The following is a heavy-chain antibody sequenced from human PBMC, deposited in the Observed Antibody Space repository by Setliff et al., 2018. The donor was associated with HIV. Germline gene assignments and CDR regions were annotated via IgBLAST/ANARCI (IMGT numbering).Heavy chain of an antibody. Sequence: SETLSLTCTVSGGSIRTGAYYWGWIRQPPGKGLEWIGSIYYDGRTFYKPSLKSRLTISVDTSKNQFSLSLDSVTAADTAVYFCARGGAVSADFDSWGQGTLVTVSS. CDR1: GGSIRTGAYY. CDR2: IYYDGRT. V-gene: IGHV4-39*07. D-gene: IGHD3-16*01. J-gene: IGHJ5*01. CDR3: ARGGAVSADFDS.